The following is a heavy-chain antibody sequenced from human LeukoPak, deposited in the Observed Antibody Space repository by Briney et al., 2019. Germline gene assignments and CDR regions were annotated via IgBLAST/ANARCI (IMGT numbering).Heavy chain of an antibody. CDR1: GFTFSDYY. D-gene: IGHD2-15*01. J-gene: IGHJ6*02. V-gene: IGHV3-11*01. CDR3: AREKAVVVVAASWDYYYYGMDV. Sequence: MPGGSLRLSCAASGFTFSDYYMSWIRQAPGKGLEWVSYISSSGSTIYYADSVKGRFTISRDNAKSSLYLQMNSLRAEDTAVYYCAREKAVVVVAASWDYYYYGMDVWGQGTTVTVSS. CDR2: ISSSGSTI.